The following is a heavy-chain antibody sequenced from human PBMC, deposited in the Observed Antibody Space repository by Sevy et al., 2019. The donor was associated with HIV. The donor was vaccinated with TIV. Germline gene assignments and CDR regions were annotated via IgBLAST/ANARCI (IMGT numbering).Heavy chain of an antibody. D-gene: IGHD2-8*01. CDR2: VRSDGSNK. CDR3: ARRRKTTEEWLEELDYYYGLDV. V-gene: IGHV3-30*02. Sequence: GGSLRLSCAASGFSLTTSDMHWVRQAPGKGLEWVAYVRSDGSNKCYADSVRDRFTISRDSPKNTLYLQMNSLRDEDTAIYYCARRRKTTEEWLEELDYYYGLDVWGQGTTVTVSS. CDR1: GFSLTTSD. J-gene: IGHJ6*02.